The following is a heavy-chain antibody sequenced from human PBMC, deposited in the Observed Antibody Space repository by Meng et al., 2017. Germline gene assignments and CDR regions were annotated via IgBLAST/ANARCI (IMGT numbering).Heavy chain of an antibody. CDR2: ISSSGSTI. CDR1: GFTFSSYE. D-gene: IGHD2/OR15-2a*01. Sequence: GESLRISCAASGFTFSSYEMNWVRQAPGKGLEWVSYISSSGSTIYYADSVKGRFTISRDNAKNSLYLQMNSLRAEDTAVYYCARGGYFIYFDYWGQGTLVTVSS. J-gene: IGHJ4*02. V-gene: IGHV3-48*03. CDR3: ARGGYFIYFDY.